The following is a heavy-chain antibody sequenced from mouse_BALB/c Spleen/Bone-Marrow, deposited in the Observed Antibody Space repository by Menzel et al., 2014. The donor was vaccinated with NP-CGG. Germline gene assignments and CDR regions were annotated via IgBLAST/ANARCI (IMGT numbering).Heavy chain of an antibody. V-gene: IGHV5-6*02. D-gene: IGHD2-4*01. Sequence: EVILVEPGGDLVKPGGSLKLSCAASGFTFSNYGMPWVRQIPDKRLEWVATISSGGTYTFYPDSVKGRFTISRDNTKNSHTLQMTSLRSEDAAMYFCSSRRDYDCFDYWGQGTTLTVSS. CDR1: GFTFSNYG. J-gene: IGHJ2*01. CDR2: ISSGGTYT. CDR3: SSRRDYDCFDY.